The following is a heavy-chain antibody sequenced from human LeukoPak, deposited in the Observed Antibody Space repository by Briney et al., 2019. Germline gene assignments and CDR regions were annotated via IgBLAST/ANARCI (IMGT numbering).Heavy chain of an antibody. CDR1: GFAFSSFA. CDR3: ATDRGWRTSGYYLYYFEY. V-gene: IGHV3-23*01. Sequence: GGSLRLSCVASGFAFSSFAMSWFRQAPGKRLEWVSSISGNGDYTYYADSVKGRFTISRDNTMNSLYLQMSSLRAEDTAVYYCATDRGWRTSGYYLYYFEYWGQGTLVTYSP. J-gene: IGHJ4*02. D-gene: IGHD3-3*01. CDR2: ISGNGDYT.